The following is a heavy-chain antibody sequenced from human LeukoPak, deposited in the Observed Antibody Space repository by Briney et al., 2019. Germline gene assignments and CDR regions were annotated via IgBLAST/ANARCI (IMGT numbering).Heavy chain of an antibody. CDR1: GFTFSSYA. CDR3: ASLDGSGSYYNEYYFDY. D-gene: IGHD3-10*01. V-gene: IGHV3-23*01. J-gene: IGHJ4*02. Sequence: GGSLRLSCAASGFTFSSYAMSWVRQAPGKGLEWVSIISGSGDSTYYADSVKGRFTISRDNSKNTLYLQMNSLRAEDTAVYYCASLDGSGSYYNEYYFDYWGQGTLVTVSS. CDR2: ISGSGDST.